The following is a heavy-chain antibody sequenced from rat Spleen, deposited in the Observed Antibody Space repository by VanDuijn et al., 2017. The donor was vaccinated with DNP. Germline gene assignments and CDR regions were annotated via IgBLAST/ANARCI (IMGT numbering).Heavy chain of an antibody. CDR3: ARWTRYFDN. V-gene: IGHV3-1*01. D-gene: IGHD1-7*01. Sequence: EVQLQESGSGLVKPSQSLSLTCSVTGYSITSNFWGWIRKFPGNKMEYIGHISYSGSTNYNPSLKSRISITRDTSKNQFFLQLNSVTSEDTGTYYCARWTRYFDNWGQGVMVTVSS. J-gene: IGHJ2*01. CDR1: GYSITSNF. CDR2: ISYSGST.